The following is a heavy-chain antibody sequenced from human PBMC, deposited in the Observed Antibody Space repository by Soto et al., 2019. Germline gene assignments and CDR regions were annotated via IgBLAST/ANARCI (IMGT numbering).Heavy chain of an antibody. CDR2: IFYTGRT. J-gene: IGHJ3*01. CDR3: AGLTFRTAAASHRSTKWC. D-gene: IGHD2-2*01. CDR1: GGSISNHGYY. Sequence: PSETLSLTGTVCGGSISNHGYYWGWVRQPPGKRPEWIGDIFYTGRTYYSPSLKSRVTISVDTSKEQFSLNLTSVTAADTAVYFSAGLTFRTAAASHRSTKWCGGQ. V-gene: IGHV4-39*01.